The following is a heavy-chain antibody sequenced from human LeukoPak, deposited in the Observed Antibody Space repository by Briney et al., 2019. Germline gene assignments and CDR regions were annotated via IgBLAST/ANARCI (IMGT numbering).Heavy chain of an antibody. J-gene: IGHJ6*02. CDR2: ISAYNGNT. CDR1: GYTFTSYG. Sequence: GASVKVSCKASGYTFTSYGISWVRQAPGQGLEWMGWISAYNGNTNYAQKLQGRVTMTTDTSTSTAYMELRSLRSEDTAVYYCARDLRNYDSSGYYYYYYGMDVWGQGTTVTVSS. V-gene: IGHV1-18*01. D-gene: IGHD3-22*01. CDR3: ARDLRNYDSSGYYYYYYGMDV.